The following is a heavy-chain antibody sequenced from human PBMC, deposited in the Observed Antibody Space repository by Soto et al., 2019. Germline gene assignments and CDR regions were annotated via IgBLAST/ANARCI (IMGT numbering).Heavy chain of an antibody. CDR1: GYTFTGYY. J-gene: IGHJ6*02. CDR3: AREADGDYGNDYYGLEG. D-gene: IGHD4-17*01. CDR2: INPNSGGT. Sequence: ASLQVSCKSSGYTFTGYYMHWVRHAPGQGLEWMGWINPNSGGTNYAQKFQGWVTMTRDTSISTAYMELSRLRSDDTAVYYCAREADGDYGNDYYGLEGWGQGTTVTV. V-gene: IGHV1-2*04.